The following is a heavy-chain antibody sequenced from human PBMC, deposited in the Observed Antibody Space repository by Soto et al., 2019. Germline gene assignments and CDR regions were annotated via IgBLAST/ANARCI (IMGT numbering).Heavy chain of an antibody. D-gene: IGHD2-2*01. CDR3: ARDNCSSTSCYVMFGYYYYGMDV. Sequence: ASVKVSCKASGGTFSSYAISWVRQAPGQGLEWMGGIIPIFGTANYAQKFQGRVTITADESTSTAYMELSSLRSEDTAVYYCARDNCSSTSCYVMFGYYYYGMDVWGQGTMVTVSS. CDR1: GGTFSSYA. V-gene: IGHV1-69*13. J-gene: IGHJ6*02. CDR2: IIPIFGTA.